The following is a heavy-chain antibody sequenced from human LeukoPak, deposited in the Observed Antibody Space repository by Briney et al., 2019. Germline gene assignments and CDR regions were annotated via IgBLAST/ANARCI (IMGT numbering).Heavy chain of an antibody. CDR1: GFTFSSYA. V-gene: IGHV3-23*01. Sequence: GGSLRLSCAASGFTFSSYAMSWVRQAPGKWLEWVSAISGSGGSTYYADSVKGRFTISRDNSKNTLYLQMNSLRAEDTAVYYCAKDRGFGELLFKPGYYMDVWGKGTTVPVSS. CDR2: ISGSGGST. J-gene: IGHJ6*03. CDR3: AKDRGFGELLFKPGYYMDV. D-gene: IGHD3-10*01.